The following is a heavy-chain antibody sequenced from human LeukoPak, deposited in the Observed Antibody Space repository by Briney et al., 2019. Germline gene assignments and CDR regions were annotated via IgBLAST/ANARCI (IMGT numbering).Heavy chain of an antibody. Sequence: GASVKVSCKASGYTFTSYGISWVRQAPGQGLEWMGWISAYNGNTNYARKLQGRVTMTTDTSTSTAYMELRSLRSDDTAVYYCARDPPVYCSGGSCYGDYWGQGTLVTVSS. CDR1: GYTFTSYG. CDR2: ISAYNGNT. D-gene: IGHD2-15*01. J-gene: IGHJ4*02. CDR3: ARDPPVYCSGGSCYGDY. V-gene: IGHV1-18*01.